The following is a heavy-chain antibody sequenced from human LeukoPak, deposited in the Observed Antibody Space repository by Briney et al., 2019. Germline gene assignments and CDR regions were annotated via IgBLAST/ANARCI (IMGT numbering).Heavy chain of an antibody. CDR1: GFTFSNYF. CDR2: IASDGSHT. CDR3: AREGQDTVIHSGAFDI. Sequence: QPGGSLRLSCAASGFTFSNYFMHWVRQAPGKGLEWVADIASDGSHTFYVESVKGRFTISRDNSKNTLYLQMNSLGPEDTAVYFCAREGQDTVIHSGAFDIWGQGTMVTVSS. V-gene: IGHV3-30-3*01. D-gene: IGHD2-21*02. J-gene: IGHJ3*02.